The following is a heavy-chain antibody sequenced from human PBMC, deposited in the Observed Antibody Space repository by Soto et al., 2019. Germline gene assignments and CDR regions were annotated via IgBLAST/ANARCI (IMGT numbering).Heavy chain of an antibody. CDR1: GGTFSSYA. CDR2: IIPIFGTA. CDR3: ARGYYDSSGYHPMGWYFDY. D-gene: IGHD3-22*01. Sequence: QVQLVQSGAEVKKPGSSVKVSCKASGGTFSSYAISWVRQAPGQGLEWMGGIIPIFGTANYAQKFQGRVTITADESTSTAYMELSSLRSEDTAVYYCARGYYDSSGYHPMGWYFDYWGQGTLVTVSS. J-gene: IGHJ4*02. V-gene: IGHV1-69*12.